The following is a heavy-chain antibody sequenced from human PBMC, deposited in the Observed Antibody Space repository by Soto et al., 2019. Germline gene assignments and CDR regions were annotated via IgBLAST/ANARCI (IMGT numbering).Heavy chain of an antibody. CDR1: GYTFTGYY. Sequence: GASVKVSCKASGYTFTGYYMHWLRQSPGQGLEWMGWINPNSGGTNYAQKFQGRVTMTRDTSISTAYMELSRLRSDDTAVYYCARDGTYYYDSSGYYSDYYYYGMDVWGQGTTVTVSS. CDR2: INPNSGGT. V-gene: IGHV1-2*02. J-gene: IGHJ6*02. D-gene: IGHD3-22*01. CDR3: ARDGTYYYDSSGYYSDYYYYGMDV.